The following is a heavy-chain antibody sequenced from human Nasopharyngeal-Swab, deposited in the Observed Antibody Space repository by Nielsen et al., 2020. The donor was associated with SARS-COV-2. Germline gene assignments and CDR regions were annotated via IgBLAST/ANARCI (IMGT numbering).Heavy chain of an antibody. V-gene: IGHV3-21*04. J-gene: IGHJ4*02. CDR2: ISTSSSYI. CDR3: VRGHCTGGSCQLDH. CDR1: GFTFNTYG. D-gene: IGHD2-15*01. Sequence: GGSLRLSCAASGFTFNTYGMNWVRQAPGKGLELVSSISTSSSYIYYADSVKGRFTISRDNAKSSLHLQMNSLRVEDTARYYCVRGHCTGGSCQLDHWGQGTLVTVSS.